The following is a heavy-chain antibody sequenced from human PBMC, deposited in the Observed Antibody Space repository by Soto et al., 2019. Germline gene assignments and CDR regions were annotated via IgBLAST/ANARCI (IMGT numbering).Heavy chain of an antibody. CDR3: ARMYNSGFYRPEGDYYFYGMHV. V-gene: IGHV4-4*07. D-gene: IGHD5-12*01. J-gene: IGHJ6*02. Sequence: QVQLQESGPGLVKPSETLSVTCSVSGGSIRDFYWSWIRQPAGTGLEWIGRIYISGSTKYNPSLNGRVTMSADTSVNQVSLTLISVTAADTATYYCARMYNSGFYRPEGDYYFYGMHVWGQGTTVTVSS. CDR2: IYISGST. CDR1: GGSIRDFY.